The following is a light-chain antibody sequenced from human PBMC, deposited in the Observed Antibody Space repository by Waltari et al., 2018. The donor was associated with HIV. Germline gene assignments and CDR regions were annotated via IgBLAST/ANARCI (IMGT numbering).Light chain of an antibody. V-gene: IGKV4-1*01. J-gene: IGKJ2*01. CDR2: WAS. Sequence: DIVMTQSLDSLAVSLGERATINCKSSQNILYSSNNKNYLAWYQQKPGQPPKLLIYWASTREFGVPDRFSGSGSGTDFTLTVSSLQAEDVAVYYCQQYYTTPHTFGQGTNLEIK. CDR3: QQYYTTPHT. CDR1: QNILYSSNNKNY.